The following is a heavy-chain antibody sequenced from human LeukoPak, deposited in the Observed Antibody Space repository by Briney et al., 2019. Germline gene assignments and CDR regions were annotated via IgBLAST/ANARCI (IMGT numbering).Heavy chain of an antibody. CDR2: INPNSGGT. D-gene: IGHD3-22*01. CDR1: GYTFTGYY. CDR3: ARVARTYYDSSGYYPPVGAFDI. Sequence: GASVKVSCKASGYTFTGYYMHWVRQAPGQGLEWMGRINPNSGGTNYAQKFQGRVTMTRNTSISTAYMEPSSLRSEDTAVYYCARVARTYYDSSGYYPPVGAFDIWGQGTMVTVSS. V-gene: IGHV1-2*06. J-gene: IGHJ3*02.